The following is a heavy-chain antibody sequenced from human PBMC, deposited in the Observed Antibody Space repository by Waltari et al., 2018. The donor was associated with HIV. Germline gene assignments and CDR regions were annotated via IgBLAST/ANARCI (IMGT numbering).Heavy chain of an antibody. D-gene: IGHD3-10*01. CDR2: IKQDGSEK. CDR3: ARGGFYGSGSKVN. V-gene: IGHV3-7*04. Sequence: EVQLVESGGGLVQPGGSLRLPCAASGFTFGSYWMSWVRQAPGKGLEWVANIKQDGSEKYYVDSVNGRFTISRDNAENSLYLQMNSLRAEDTAVYYCARGGFYGSGSKVNWGQGTLVTVSS. J-gene: IGHJ4*02. CDR1: GFTFGSYW.